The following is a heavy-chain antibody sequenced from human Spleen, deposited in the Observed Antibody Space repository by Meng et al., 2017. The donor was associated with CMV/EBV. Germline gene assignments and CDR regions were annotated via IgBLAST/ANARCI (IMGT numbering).Heavy chain of an antibody. V-gene: IGHV4-39*07. CDR3: ARDAIFVPTKGKQNYYGMDV. CDR2: IYYSGST. J-gene: IGHJ6*02. D-gene: IGHD3-3*02. CDR1: GASISSRNYY. Sequence: GSLRLSCIVSGASISSRNYYWGWIRQTPGKGLEWIGSIYYSGSTYYSPSLKRRVTVSIDTSKNQFSLKLNSVTAADTAVYYCARDAIFVPTKGKQNYYGMDVWGPGTAVTVSS.